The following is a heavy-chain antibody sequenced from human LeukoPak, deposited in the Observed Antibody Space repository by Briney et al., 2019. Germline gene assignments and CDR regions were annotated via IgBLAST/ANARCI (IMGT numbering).Heavy chain of an antibody. CDR2: INPNSGGT. CDR1: GYTFTFYY. Sequence: GASVTVSCTASGYTFTFYYIHWVRQAPGQGPEWMGWINPNSGGTDYAPNFQGRVTMTTDTSVTTAYMELSGLRSDDTAVYYCARVTRDDFWSGYSLPFDYWGQGALVTVS. J-gene: IGHJ4*02. CDR3: ARVTRDDFWSGYSLPFDY. V-gene: IGHV1-2*02. D-gene: IGHD3-3*01.